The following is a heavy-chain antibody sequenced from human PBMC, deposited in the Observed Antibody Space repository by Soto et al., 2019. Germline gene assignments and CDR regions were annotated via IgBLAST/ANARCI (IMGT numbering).Heavy chain of an antibody. J-gene: IGHJ4*02. CDR3: AREGSGYNF. V-gene: IGHV1-69*13. Sequence: SVKVSCKASGGSFSNFGISWVRQAPGQGLEWMGGIVPVFGRPNYAQRFRGRLTITADESTSTGYMELINLRSDDTAVYYCAREGSGYNFWGQGTQVTVSS. CDR1: GGSFSNFG. D-gene: IGHD5-12*01. CDR2: IVPVFGRP.